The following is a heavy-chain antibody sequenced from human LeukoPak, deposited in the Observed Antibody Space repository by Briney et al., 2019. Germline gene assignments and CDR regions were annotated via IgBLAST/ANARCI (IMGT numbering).Heavy chain of an antibody. CDR1: GYTLTELS. CDR2: FDPEDGET. J-gene: IGHJ5*02. CDR3: ATDLSRYDFWSGYPT. Sequence: GASVKVSCKVSGYTLTELSMHWVRQAPGKGLEWMGGFDPEDGETIYAQKFQGRVTMTEGTSTDTAYMELSSLRSEDTAVYYCATDLSRYDFWSGYPTWGQGTLVTVSS. V-gene: IGHV1-24*01. D-gene: IGHD3-3*01.